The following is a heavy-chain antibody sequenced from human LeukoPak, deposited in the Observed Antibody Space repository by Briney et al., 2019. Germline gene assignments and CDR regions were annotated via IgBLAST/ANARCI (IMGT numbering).Heavy chain of an antibody. CDR3: ARRGVRGSSTSCYDY. CDR1: GFTFSDYY. V-gene: IGHV3-11*04. Sequence: GGSLRLSCAASGFTFSDYYMTWIRQAPGKGLEWVSYISSSGSAIYYADSVKGRFTISRDNAKNSLYLQMNSLRAEDTAVYCCARRGVRGSSTSCYDYWGQGTLVTVSS. J-gene: IGHJ4*02. CDR2: ISSSGSAI. D-gene: IGHD2-2*01.